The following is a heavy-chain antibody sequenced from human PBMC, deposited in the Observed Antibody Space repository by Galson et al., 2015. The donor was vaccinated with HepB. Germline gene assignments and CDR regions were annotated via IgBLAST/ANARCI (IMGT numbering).Heavy chain of an antibody. CDR3: AREGVYGDYVGFAQFFGVDV. J-gene: IGHJ6*02. CDR2: ISVRTGDT. V-gene: IGHV1-18*04. CDR1: GYRFTTYG. D-gene: IGHD4-17*01. Sequence: SVKVSCKASGYRFTTYGIIWVRQAPGRGLEWMGWISVRTGDTNLAQNLEDRVTMTIDTSTNTVYMELRSLRSDDTAIYYCAREGVYGDYVGFAQFFGVDVWAKGPVLSSP.